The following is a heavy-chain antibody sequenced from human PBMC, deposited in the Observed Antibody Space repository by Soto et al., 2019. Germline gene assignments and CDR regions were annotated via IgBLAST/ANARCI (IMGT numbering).Heavy chain of an antibody. CDR1: RFTFSDNA. Sequence: PGGSLRLSCAASRFTFSDNAMSWVRQVPGKGLEWVSGISGSGDNTFYADSVKGRFSISRDSSKNMLYLQMGSLRVDDTAIYYCAQDTARYRYSDSVDYSYYGMEVWGQGTAVTVSS. CDR2: ISGSGDNT. V-gene: IGHV3-23*01. CDR3: AQDTARYRYSDSVDYSYYGMEV. J-gene: IGHJ6*02. D-gene: IGHD4-4*01.